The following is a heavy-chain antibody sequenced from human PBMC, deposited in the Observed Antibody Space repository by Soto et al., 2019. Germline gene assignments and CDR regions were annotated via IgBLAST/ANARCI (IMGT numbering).Heavy chain of an antibody. CDR1: GFTFDDYA. J-gene: IGHJ6*02. V-gene: IGHV3-9*01. CDR3: AKDMGNRVYARGSYGMDV. Sequence: GGSLRLSCAASGFTFDDYAMHWVRQASGKGLEWVSGISWNSGSIGYADSVKGRFTISRDNAKNSLYLQMNSLRAEDTALYYCAKDMGNRVYARGSYGMDVWGQGTTVTVSS. D-gene: IGHD2-8*01. CDR2: ISWNSGSI.